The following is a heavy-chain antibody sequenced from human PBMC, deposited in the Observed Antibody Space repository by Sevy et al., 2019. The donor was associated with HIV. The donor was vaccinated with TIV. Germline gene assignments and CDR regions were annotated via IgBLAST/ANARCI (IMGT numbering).Heavy chain of an antibody. V-gene: IGHV3-21*01. CDR3: ARDKLPPVMVTMVRGALSYFFDY. CDR2: ITSSSDYI. D-gene: IGHD3-10*01. Sequence: GGSLRLSCAASGFTFSNYNMNWVRQAPGKGLEWVSSITSSSDYIYDADSVKGRFTISRDNSKNTLYLQMSSLRAEDTAVYYCARDKLPPVMVTMVRGALSYFFDYWGQGTLVTVSS. J-gene: IGHJ4*02. CDR1: GFTFSNYN.